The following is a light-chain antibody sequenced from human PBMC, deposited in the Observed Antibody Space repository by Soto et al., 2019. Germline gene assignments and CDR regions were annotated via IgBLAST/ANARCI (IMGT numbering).Light chain of an antibody. CDR3: LQHNSYPLT. J-gene: IGKJ4*01. CDR2: AAS. Sequence: DIQMTQSPSSLYASLGDRVTITWRASQGIRNDVGWYQQKPGKAPKRLIYAASSLQSGAPSRFSGSGSGTEFTLTISSLQPEDFATYYCLQHNSYPLTFGGGTKVDIK. V-gene: IGKV1-17*01. CDR1: QGIRND.